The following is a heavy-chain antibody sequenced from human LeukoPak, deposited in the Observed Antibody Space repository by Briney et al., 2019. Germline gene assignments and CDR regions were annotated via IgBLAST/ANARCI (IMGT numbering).Heavy chain of an antibody. D-gene: IGHD3-16*01. CDR1: GFSFRSFA. CDR3: ATGYVTKGYFDS. CDR2: ISYDSTTT. J-gene: IGHJ4*02. Sequence: GGSLSLSCAASGFSFRSFAISWVRQAPGKGLEWVSAISYDSTTTFYADSVKGRFTISRDKSKNTLFLQMNSLRAEDTALYYCATGYVTKGYFDSWGQGTLVTVSS. V-gene: IGHV3-23*01.